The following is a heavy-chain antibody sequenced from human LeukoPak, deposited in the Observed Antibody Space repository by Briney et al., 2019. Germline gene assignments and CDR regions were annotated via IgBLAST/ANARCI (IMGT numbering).Heavy chain of an antibody. CDR2: IYYSGST. Sequence: SETLSLTCTVSGGSISSYYWSWIRQPPGKGLEWIGYIYYSGSTNYNPSLKSRVTMSVDTSKRQFSLKLSSVTAADTAVYYCARRQGVTTYRYFDLWGRGTLVTVSS. CDR3: ARRQGVTTYRYFDL. V-gene: IGHV4-59*08. CDR1: GGSISSYY. D-gene: IGHD4-17*01. J-gene: IGHJ2*01.